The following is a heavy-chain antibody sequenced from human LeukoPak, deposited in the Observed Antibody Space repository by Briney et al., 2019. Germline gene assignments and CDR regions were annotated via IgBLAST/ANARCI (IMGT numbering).Heavy chain of an antibody. D-gene: IGHD6-6*01. J-gene: IGHJ5*02. Sequence: ASVKVSCKASGDTFTTYGISWVRQAPGQGLEWMGWISAYNDNTNYAPKLQGRVTMTTDTSTSTAYMGLRSLRSDDTAVYYCARDPKYSSSATNNWFDPWGQGTLVTVSS. CDR2: ISAYNDNT. V-gene: IGHV1-18*01. CDR3: ARDPKYSSSATNNWFDP. CDR1: GDTFTTYG.